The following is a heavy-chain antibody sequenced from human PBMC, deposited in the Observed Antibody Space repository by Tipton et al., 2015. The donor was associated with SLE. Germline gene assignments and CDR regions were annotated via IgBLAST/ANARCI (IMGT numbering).Heavy chain of an antibody. Sequence: TLSLTCAVYGGSFSGYYWSWIRQPPGKGLEWIGSIYHSGSTYYNPSLKSRVTISVDTSKNQFSLKLSSVTAADTAVYYCARDDRVVVVPAAMGFLYGMDVWGQGTTVTVSS. J-gene: IGHJ6*02. D-gene: IGHD2-2*01. V-gene: IGHV4-34*01. CDR1: GGSFSGYY. CDR3: ARDDRVVVVPAAMGFLYGMDV. CDR2: IYHSGST.